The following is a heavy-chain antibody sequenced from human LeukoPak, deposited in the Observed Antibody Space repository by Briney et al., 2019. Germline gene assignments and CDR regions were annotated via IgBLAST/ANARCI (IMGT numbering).Heavy chain of an antibody. CDR1: GYSISSSYY. Sequence: SETLSLTCTVSGYSISSSYYWGWIRQPPGKGLEWIGEINHSGSTNYNPSLKSRVTISVDTSKNQFSLKLSSVTAADTAIYYCARDKRLYAFDIWGQGTMVTVSS. D-gene: IGHD2/OR15-2a*01. CDR2: INHSGST. CDR3: ARDKRLYAFDI. V-gene: IGHV4-38-2*02. J-gene: IGHJ3*02.